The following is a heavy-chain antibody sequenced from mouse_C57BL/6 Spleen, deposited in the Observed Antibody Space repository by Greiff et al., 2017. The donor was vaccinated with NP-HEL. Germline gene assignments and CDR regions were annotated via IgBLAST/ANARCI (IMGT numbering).Heavy chain of an antibody. CDR2: IYPGDGDT. CDR1: GYAFSSSW. J-gene: IGHJ2*01. Sequence: VKLMESGPELVKPGASVKISCKASGYAFSSSWMNWVKQRPGKGLEWIGRIYPGDGDTNYNGKFKGKATLTADKSSSTAYMQLSSLTSEDSAVYFCARSGTGLDYWGQGTTLTVAS. CDR3: ARSGTGLDY. D-gene: IGHD4-1*01. V-gene: IGHV1-82*01.